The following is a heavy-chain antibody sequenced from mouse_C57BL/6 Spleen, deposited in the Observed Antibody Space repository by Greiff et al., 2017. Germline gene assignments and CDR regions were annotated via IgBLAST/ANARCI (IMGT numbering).Heavy chain of an antibody. Sequence: QVQLQQPGAELVKPGASVRLSCKASGYTFTSSWMQCVKQRPGQGLEWIGEIDPSDSYTNYNQKFKGKATFTVDTSSSTAYMQLSSLTSEDSAVYYCARNWDYWGQGTTLTVSS. D-gene: IGHD4-1*01. CDR1: GYTFTSSW. CDR2: IDPSDSYT. V-gene: IGHV1-50*01. J-gene: IGHJ2*01. CDR3: ARNWDY.